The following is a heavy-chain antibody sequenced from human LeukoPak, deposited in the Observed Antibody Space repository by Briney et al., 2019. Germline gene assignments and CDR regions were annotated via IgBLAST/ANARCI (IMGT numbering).Heavy chain of an antibody. V-gene: IGHV1-18*01. D-gene: IGHD2-2*01. Sequence: GASVKVSCKASGYTFTSYGISWVRQAPGQGLEWMGWISAYNGNTNYAQKLQGRVTMTTDTSTSTAYMELRSLRSDDTAVYYCARRRYCSSTSCYGKGMYYYYGMDVWGQGTTVTVSS. CDR2: ISAYNGNT. CDR3: ARRRYCSSTSCYGKGMYYYYGMDV. J-gene: IGHJ6*02. CDR1: GYTFTSYG.